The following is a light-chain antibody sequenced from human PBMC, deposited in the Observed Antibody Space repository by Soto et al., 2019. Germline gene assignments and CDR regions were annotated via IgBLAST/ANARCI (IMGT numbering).Light chain of an antibody. CDR2: EAS. Sequence: EIVLTQSPATLSLSPGEIATLSCRASQSVSSYLAWYQQKPGKAPRLLIYEASNSATGIPARLSGRGSGTDFTLTISSLEPEDFAVYYCQQRSNWLWTFGQGTKVEIK. J-gene: IGKJ1*01. CDR1: QSVSSY. CDR3: QQRSNWLWT. V-gene: IGKV3-11*01.